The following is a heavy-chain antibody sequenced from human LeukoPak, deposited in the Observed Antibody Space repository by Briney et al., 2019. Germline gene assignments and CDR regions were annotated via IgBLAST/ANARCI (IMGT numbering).Heavy chain of an antibody. D-gene: IGHD3-10*01. J-gene: IGHJ4*02. V-gene: IGHV3-74*01. CDR2: VTSDGSGT. CDR3: ARGGQLWFGELLGDFDY. CDR1: GFTFSNDW. Sequence: GGSLRLSCAASGFTFSNDWMHWVRQAPGKGLVWVSRVTSDGSGTSYADSVKGRFTISRDNAKNSLYLQMNSLRAEDAAVYYCARGGQLWFGELLGDFDYWGQGTLVTVSS.